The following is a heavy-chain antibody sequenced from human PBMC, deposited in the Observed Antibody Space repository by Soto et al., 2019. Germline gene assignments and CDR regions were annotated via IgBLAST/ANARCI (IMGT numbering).Heavy chain of an antibody. Sequence: QVQLVESGGGLVKPGGSLRRSCAASGFIFSDYYMSWIRQAPGKGLEWVAYSSSSGRTIYYADSVKGRFTISRDNAKNSLLLQMNSLRVEDTAVYYCARDLAAAAYYYYGMDVWGQGTTVTVSS. CDR2: SSSSGRTI. CDR1: GFIFSDYY. J-gene: IGHJ6*02. CDR3: ARDLAAAAYYYYGMDV. D-gene: IGHD6-13*01. V-gene: IGHV3-11*01.